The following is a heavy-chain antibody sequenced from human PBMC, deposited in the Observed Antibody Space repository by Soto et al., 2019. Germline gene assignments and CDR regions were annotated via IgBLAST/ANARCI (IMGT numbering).Heavy chain of an antibody. Sequence: SETLSLTCTVSGGSVSSGSYYWSWIRQPPGKGLEWIGYIYYSGSTNYNPSLKSRVTISVDTSKNQFSLKLSSVTAADTAVYYCARDSGYSYGFPFDYWGQGTLVTVSS. J-gene: IGHJ4*02. CDR3: ARDSGYSYGFPFDY. V-gene: IGHV4-61*01. CDR1: GGSVSSGSYY. CDR2: IYYSGST. D-gene: IGHD5-18*01.